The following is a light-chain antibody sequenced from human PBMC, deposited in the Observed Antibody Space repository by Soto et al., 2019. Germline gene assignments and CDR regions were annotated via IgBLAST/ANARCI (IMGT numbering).Light chain of an antibody. V-gene: IGKV3-11*01. J-gene: IGKJ4*01. CDR1: QSVSSY. CDR3: QQRSNWPLT. Sequence: EIVLTQSPATLSLSPGERATLSCRASQSVSSYLAWYQQKPGQAPRLLIYDASNWATGIPARFSGSGSGTDFTLTISSLEPEDFAVYYCQQRSNWPLTFGRGTKVEIK. CDR2: DAS.